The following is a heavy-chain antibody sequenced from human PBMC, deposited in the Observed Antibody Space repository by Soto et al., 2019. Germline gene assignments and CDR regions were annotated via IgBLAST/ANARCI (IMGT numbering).Heavy chain of an antibody. D-gene: IGHD3-22*01. CDR2: MHQSGGT. CDR3: ARGFYDSEGYSIPFDN. Sequence: NPSPTRAGSGGSHSSSNWGSWVRQPPRKGMECIAYMHQSGGTNYKPSLKSRVTVSIDTSKSQVSLRLSSVTAADTAVFYCARGFYDSEGYSIPFDNWGQGTLVTVSS. J-gene: IGHJ4*02. V-gene: IGHV4-4*02. CDR1: GGSHSSSNW.